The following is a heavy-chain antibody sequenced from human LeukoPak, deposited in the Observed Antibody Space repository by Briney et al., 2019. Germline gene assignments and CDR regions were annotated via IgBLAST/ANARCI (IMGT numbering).Heavy chain of an antibody. CDR3: ARHLIVVVPAAIWWFDP. CDR2: ISFRGAS. V-gene: IGHV4-59*08. J-gene: IGHJ5*02. CDR1: AGSINTYS. D-gene: IGHD2-2*01. Sequence: TSETLSLTCTLSAGSINTYSWSWIRQPPGKGLEWIGHISFRGASNYNPSLKSRVTISVDTSKNQFSLNLTSVTAADTAVYYCARHLIVVVPAAIWWFDPWGQGTLVTVSS.